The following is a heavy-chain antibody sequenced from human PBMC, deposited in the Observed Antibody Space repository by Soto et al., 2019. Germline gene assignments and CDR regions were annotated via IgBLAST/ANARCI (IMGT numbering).Heavy chain of an antibody. CDR2: IYYSGST. Sequence: SETLSLTCTVSGGSISSYYWGWIRQPPGKGLEWIGYIYYSGSTNYNPSLKSRVTISVDTSKNQFSLKLSSVTAADTAVYYCAGGPQTGKAGIDGWGQGTTVTVSS. J-gene: IGHJ6*02. V-gene: IGHV4-59*12. CDR1: GGSISSYY. CDR3: AGGPQTGKAGIDG.